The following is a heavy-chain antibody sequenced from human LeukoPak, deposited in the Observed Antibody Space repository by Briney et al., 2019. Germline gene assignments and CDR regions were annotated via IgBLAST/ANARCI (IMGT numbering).Heavy chain of an antibody. J-gene: IGHJ4*02. CDR3: ARELSCSSTSCYDY. CDR2: IYYSGST. CDR1: GGSVSSGSYY. V-gene: IGHV4-30-4*08. Sequence: SETLSLTCTVSGGSVSSGSYYWSWIRQPPGKGLGWIGYIYYSGSTYYNPSLKSRVTISVDTSKNQFSLKLSSVTAADTAVYYCARELSCSSTSCYDYWGQGTLVTVSS. D-gene: IGHD2-2*01.